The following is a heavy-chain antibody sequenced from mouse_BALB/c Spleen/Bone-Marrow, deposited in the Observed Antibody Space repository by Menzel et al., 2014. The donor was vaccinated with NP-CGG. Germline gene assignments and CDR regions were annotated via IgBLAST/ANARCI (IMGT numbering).Heavy chain of an antibody. CDR3: ARMGDYSYYFDY. D-gene: IGHD1-1*01. Sequence: QVQLQQSGAELVRPGSSVKISCKASGYAFSSYWMNWVKQRPGQGLEWIGQIYPGDGDTNYKGKFKGKATLTADKSSSTAYIQLSSLTSEDSAVYFCARMGDYSYYFDYWGQGTTLTVSS. CDR2: IYPGDGDT. V-gene: IGHV1-80*01. CDR1: GYAFSSYW. J-gene: IGHJ2*01.